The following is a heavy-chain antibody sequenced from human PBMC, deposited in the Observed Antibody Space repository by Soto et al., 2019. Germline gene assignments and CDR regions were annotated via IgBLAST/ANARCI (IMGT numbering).Heavy chain of an antibody. CDR2: ISGSSGSI. J-gene: IGHJ4*02. CDR1: GFTFSSYG. V-gene: IGHV3-23*01. CDR3: AKVEIAVVVAAAFDY. D-gene: IGHD2-15*01. Sequence: GGSLRLSCAASGFTFSSYGMSWVRQAPGKGLEWVSAISGSSGSIDYADSVKGRFTISRDNSKNTLYLQMNSLRAEDTAVYYCAKVEIAVVVAAAFDYWGQGTLVTVSS.